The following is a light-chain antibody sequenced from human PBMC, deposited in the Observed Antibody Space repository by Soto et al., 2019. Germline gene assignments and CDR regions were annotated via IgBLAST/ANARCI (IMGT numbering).Light chain of an antibody. J-gene: IGKJ1*01. V-gene: IGKV1-33*01. CDR3: QQYDKLVT. CDR2: DAS. CDR1: QDIRNY. Sequence: DIQMTQSPSALSASTGDRVTITCQASQDIRNYLNRYQQKPGKAPKLLIYDASKLQTGVPSRFRGSGSGTTFTFIISSLQPEDFAIYYCQQYDKLVTFGQGTKVEMK.